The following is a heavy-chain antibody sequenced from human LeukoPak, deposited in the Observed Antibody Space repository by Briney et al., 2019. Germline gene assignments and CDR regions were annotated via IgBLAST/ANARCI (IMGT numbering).Heavy chain of an antibody. CDR2: INAGNGNT. CDR3: AREGRDSSGYYYVPDY. CDR1: GYTFTSYA. D-gene: IGHD3-22*01. Sequence: ASVKVSCKASGYTFTSYAMHWVRQAPGQRLEWMGWINAGNGNTKYSQKFQGRVTMTRNTSISTAYMELSSLRSEDTAVYYCAREGRDSSGYYYVPDYWGQGTLVTVSP. J-gene: IGHJ4*02. V-gene: IGHV1-3*01.